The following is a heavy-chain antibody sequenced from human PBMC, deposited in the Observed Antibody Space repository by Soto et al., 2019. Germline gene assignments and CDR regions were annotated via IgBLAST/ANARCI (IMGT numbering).Heavy chain of an antibody. CDR1: GYTFTGYY. CDR3: ATGFPYDILTGSGPFDI. D-gene: IGHD3-9*01. J-gene: IGHJ3*02. CDR2: INPNSGGT. V-gene: IGHV1-2*04. Sequence: GASVKVSCKASGYTFTGYYMHWVRQAPGQGLEWMGWINPNSGGTNYAQKFQGWVTMTRDTSISTAYMELSRLRSDDTAVYYCATGFPYDILTGSGPFDIWGKGTMVTVSS.